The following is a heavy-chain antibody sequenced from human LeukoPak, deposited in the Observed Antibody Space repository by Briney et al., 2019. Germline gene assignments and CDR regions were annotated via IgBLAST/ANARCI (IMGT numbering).Heavy chain of an antibody. CDR3: ATGGAPGGRFEN. Sequence: GGSLRLSCVVSGFTFSWSTMTWVRQAPGKGPEWVAKMKEDGTEIHYVDSVKGRFTISRDNAKNSLYLQMNSLRVKDTAVYYCATGGAPGGRFENWGQGMLVTVSS. V-gene: IGHV3-7*01. CDR1: GFTFSWST. J-gene: IGHJ4*02. CDR2: MKEDGTEI. D-gene: IGHD3-16*01.